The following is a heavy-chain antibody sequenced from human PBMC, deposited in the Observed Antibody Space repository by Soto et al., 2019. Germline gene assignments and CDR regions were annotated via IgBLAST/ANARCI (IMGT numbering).Heavy chain of an antibody. J-gene: IGHJ4*02. CDR1: GVSFSNFA. D-gene: IGHD7-27*01. V-gene: IGHV1-58*02. CDR2: IVVGTSNT. Sequence: QMQLVQSGPEVKKPGTSVKVSCRAAGVSFSNFAIQWVRQTRGQRLEWIGWIVVGTSNTDYAHKFRERVTITRDMSTSSAYMELSSLTSDDTAVYFCGGAGTGGYFGHWGQGTLVTVSS. CDR3: GGAGTGGYFGH.